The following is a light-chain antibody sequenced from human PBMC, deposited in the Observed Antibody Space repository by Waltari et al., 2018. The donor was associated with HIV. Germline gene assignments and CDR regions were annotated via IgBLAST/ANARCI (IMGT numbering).Light chain of an antibody. V-gene: IGLV1-44*01. CDR1: TPNIGSSN. Sequence: QSVLTQPPSASGTPGQRVTISCSGSTPNIGSSNVNWYQQFSQAAPKLLIYADARRPAVIPERFSASNAGSTAILTVSRVDAEDEAYYYCQVWETNNRYRVFGGGTKLTVL. CDR3: QVWETNNRYRV. J-gene: IGLJ3*02. CDR2: ADA.